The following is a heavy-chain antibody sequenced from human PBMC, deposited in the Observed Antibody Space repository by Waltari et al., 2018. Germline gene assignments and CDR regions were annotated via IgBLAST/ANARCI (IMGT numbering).Heavy chain of an antibody. Sequence: QVQLQESGPGLVKPSGTLSRACAVAGGSISSSTWWSWVRQPPAEGLGWIGETYASGIPHSIPSHRARVTTSVAKSNTPVSLQLSSLTAAATAVHYCATTGHANVLLWFGDPWLCMDVWGQGTTVTVSS. J-gene: IGHJ6*02. CDR1: GGSISSSTW. V-gene: IGHV4-4*02. CDR3: ATTGHANVLLWFGDPWLCMDV. CDR2: TYASGIP. D-gene: IGHD3-10*01.